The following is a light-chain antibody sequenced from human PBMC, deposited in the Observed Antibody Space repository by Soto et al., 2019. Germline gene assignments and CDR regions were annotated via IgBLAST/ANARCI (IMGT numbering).Light chain of an antibody. Sequence: EIVLTQSPGTLSLSQGERATLSCRASQSVSSSYLAWYQQKPGQAPSLLIYGTSSRATGIPDRFSGSGSGTDFTLTISRLEPEDFAVYYCQQYGSSTWTFGQGTKVDIK. J-gene: IGKJ1*01. CDR3: QQYGSSTWT. CDR2: GTS. CDR1: QSVSSSY. V-gene: IGKV3-20*01.